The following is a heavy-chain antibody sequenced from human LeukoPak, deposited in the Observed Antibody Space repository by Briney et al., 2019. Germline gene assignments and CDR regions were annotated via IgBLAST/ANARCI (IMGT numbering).Heavy chain of an antibody. CDR1: GGSVINTNW. J-gene: IGHJ4*02. CDR2: VHLDGRT. Sequence: SETLSLTCGVSGGSVINTNWWTWVRQPPGKGLEWIGEVHLDGRTNYNLSLESRLTMSVDVSENQVSLKLTSVIAADTAVYYCAREGGFYRPLDYSGQGTLVTVSS. D-gene: IGHD3-3*01. CDR3: AREGGFYRPLDY. V-gene: IGHV4-4*02.